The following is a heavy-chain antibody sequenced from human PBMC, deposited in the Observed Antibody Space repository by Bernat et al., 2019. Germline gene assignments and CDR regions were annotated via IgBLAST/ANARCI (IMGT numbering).Heavy chain of an antibody. D-gene: IGHD6-6*01. CDR3: ARRSVAVRDAFDI. CDR1: GFTVSSNY. V-gene: IGHV3-53*02. J-gene: IGHJ3*02. Sequence: EVQLVETGGGLIQPGGSLRLSCAASGFTVSSNYMSWVRQAPGKGLEWVSVIYSGGSTYYADSVKGRFTISRDNSKNTLYLQMNSLRAEDTAVYYCARRSVAVRDAFDIWGQGTMVTVSS. CDR2: IYSGGST.